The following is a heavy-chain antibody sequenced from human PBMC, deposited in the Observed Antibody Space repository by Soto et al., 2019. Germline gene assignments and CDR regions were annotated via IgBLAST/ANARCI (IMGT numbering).Heavy chain of an antibody. CDR2: ISYDGSNK. V-gene: IGHV3-30*18. CDR1: GFTFSSYG. D-gene: IGHD3-22*01. CDR3: AKGPYYYDSSGYSYYYYYGMDV. Sequence: PGGSLRLSCAASGFTFSSYGMHWVRQAPGKGLEWVAVISYDGSNKYYADSVKGRFTISRDNSKSTLYLQMNSLRAEDTAVYYCAKGPYYYDSSGYSYYYYYGMDVWGQGTTVTVSS. J-gene: IGHJ6*02.